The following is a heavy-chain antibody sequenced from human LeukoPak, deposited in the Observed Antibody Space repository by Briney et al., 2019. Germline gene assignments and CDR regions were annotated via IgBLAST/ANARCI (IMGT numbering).Heavy chain of an antibody. D-gene: IGHD6-19*01. J-gene: IGHJ6*02. V-gene: IGHV3-53*01. Sequence: GGSLRLSCVASGFTLRVNYMTWIRQTPGRGLEWVSVIYSDGTTKYADSAKGRFTISRDNSKSMVYLQMDRLRAEDTAVYYCARCKGGWSDHFYGMDVWGQGTTVTVSS. CDR1: GFTLRVNY. CDR3: ARCKGGWSDHFYGMDV. CDR2: IYSDGTT.